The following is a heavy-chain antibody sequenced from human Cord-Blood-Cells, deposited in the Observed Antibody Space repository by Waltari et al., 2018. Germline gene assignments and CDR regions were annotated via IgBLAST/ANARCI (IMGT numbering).Heavy chain of an antibody. J-gene: IGHJ3*02. CDR2: INAGNGNT. CDR3: ARGRSWNDVAFDI. Sequence: QVQLVQSGAEVKKPGASVKVSCKASGYTFTSYAMHWVRQAPGQRLEWMGWINAGNGNTKYSQTFQGRGTITRDTSASTAYMELSSLRSEDTAVYYCARGRSWNDVAFDIWGQGTMVTVSS. CDR1: GYTFTSYA. D-gene: IGHD1-1*01. V-gene: IGHV1-3*01.